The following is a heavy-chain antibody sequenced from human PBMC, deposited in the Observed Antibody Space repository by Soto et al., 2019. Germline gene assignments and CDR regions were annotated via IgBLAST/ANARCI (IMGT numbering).Heavy chain of an antibody. CDR2: IWYDGSNK. CDR3: ARNMFSIFGVVMKYNWFDP. CDR1: EFPSSSYG. V-gene: IGHV3-33*01. Sequence: GGPLRPSFPAPEFPSSSYGMHWVRQAPGKGLEWVAVIWYDGSNKYYADSVKGRFTISRDNSKNTLYLQMNSLRAEDTAVYYCARNMFSIFGVVMKYNWFDPWGQGTLVTVSS. D-gene: IGHD3-3*01. J-gene: IGHJ5*02.